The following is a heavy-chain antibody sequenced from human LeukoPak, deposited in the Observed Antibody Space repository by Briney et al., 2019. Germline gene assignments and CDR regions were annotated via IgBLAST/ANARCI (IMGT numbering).Heavy chain of an antibody. Sequence: GGSLRLSCAASGFTFSDYYVSWIRQAPGKGLEWVSYISSSGSTIYYADSVKGRFTISRDNAKNSLYLQMNSPRAEDTAVYYCARGPDIVATMAFDYWGQGTLVTVSS. CDR2: ISSSGSTI. J-gene: IGHJ4*02. V-gene: IGHV3-11*01. D-gene: IGHD5-12*01. CDR3: ARGPDIVATMAFDY. CDR1: GFTFSDYY.